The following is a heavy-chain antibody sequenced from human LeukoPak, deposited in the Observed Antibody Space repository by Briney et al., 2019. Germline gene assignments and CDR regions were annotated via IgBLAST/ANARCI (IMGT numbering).Heavy chain of an antibody. CDR3: ARRVAAVVCTWNWFDP. CDR1: GGPISRYY. D-gene: IGHD6-13*01. V-gene: IGHV4-59*08. J-gene: IGHJ5*02. Sequence: AVPLSLLCTVSGGPISRYYWRWLRHPPGKAGEGIGYIYFSGSTNYNHSLKSRVTISVDSSKNQFSLKLSSVTAADTAVYYCARRVAAVVCTWNWFDPWGQGTLVTVSS. CDR2: IYFSGST.